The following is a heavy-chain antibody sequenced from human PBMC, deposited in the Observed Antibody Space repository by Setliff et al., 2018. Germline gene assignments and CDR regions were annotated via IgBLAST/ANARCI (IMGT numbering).Heavy chain of an antibody. CDR1: GYTFTSYY. V-gene: IGHV1-46*01. D-gene: IGHD3-9*01. CDR2: INIGGGSA. CDR3: AREVSTGENSGCDI. J-gene: IGHJ3*02. Sequence: GASVKVSCKASGYTFTSYYMYWLRQAPGQGPEWMGTINIGGGSASYAQKFQDRVTMTRDTSTSTVYLEMSSLRSDDTAVYYCAREVSTGENSGCDIWGQGTVVTVSS.